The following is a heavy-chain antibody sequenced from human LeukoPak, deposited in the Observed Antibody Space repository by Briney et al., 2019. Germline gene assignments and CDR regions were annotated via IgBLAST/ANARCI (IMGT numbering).Heavy chain of an antibody. CDR2: IKQDESEK. D-gene: IGHD7-27*01. CDR3: ARASEPNWGSCPLRY. J-gene: IGHJ4*02. V-gene: IGHV3-7*03. Sequence: GGSLRLSCAASGFTFSNYWMTWVRQAPGKGLEWVANIKQDESEKYYVDSVKGRFSISRDNAKNSLYLQMNSLRAEDTAVYYCARASEPNWGSCPLRYWGQGTLATVSS. CDR1: GFTFSNYW.